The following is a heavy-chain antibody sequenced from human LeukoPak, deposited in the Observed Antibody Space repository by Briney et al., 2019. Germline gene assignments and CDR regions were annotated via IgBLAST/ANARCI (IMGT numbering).Heavy chain of an antibody. J-gene: IGHJ4*02. Sequence: RGESLKISCKGSGYSFTSYWIGWVRPMPGKGLECMGIIYPGDSDTRYSPSFQGQVTISADKSISAAYLQGSSLKASDTAMYYCARHETGPYFDYWGQGTLVTVSS. CDR2: IYPGDSDT. CDR1: GYSFTSYW. CDR3: ARHETGPYFDY. V-gene: IGHV5-51*01. D-gene: IGHD1-1*01.